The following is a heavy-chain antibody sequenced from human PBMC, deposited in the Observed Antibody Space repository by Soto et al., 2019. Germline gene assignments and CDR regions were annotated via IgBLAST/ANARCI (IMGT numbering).Heavy chain of an antibody. Sequence: QVQLVQSGAEVKKPGASVKVSCKASGYTFTSYAMHWVRQAPGQRLEWMGWINAGNGNTKYSQKVQGRVTITRDTPASPAYIELSSLRSEDTAVYYCARDRPPYQGSGSYYNLGDDYYCMDVWGHATTVTVSS. CDR1: GYTFTSYA. J-gene: IGHJ6*02. V-gene: IGHV1-3*01. CDR3: ARDRPPYQGSGSYYNLGDDYYCMDV. CDR2: INAGNGNT. D-gene: IGHD3-10*01.